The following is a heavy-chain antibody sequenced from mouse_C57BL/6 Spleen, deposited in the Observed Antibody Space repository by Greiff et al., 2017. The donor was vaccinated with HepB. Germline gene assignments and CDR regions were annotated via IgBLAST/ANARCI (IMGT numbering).Heavy chain of an antibody. CDR2: IDPSDSYT. CDR3: ARTGTTVVARAFDY. CDR1: GYTFTSYW. Sequence: QVQLQQPGAELVMPGASVKLSCKASGYTFTSYWMHWVKQRPGQGLEWIGEIDPSDSYTNYNQKFKGKSTLTVDKSSSTADMQLSSLTSEDSAVYYCARTGTTVVARAFDYWGQGTTLTVSS. D-gene: IGHD1-1*01. J-gene: IGHJ2*01. V-gene: IGHV1-69*01.